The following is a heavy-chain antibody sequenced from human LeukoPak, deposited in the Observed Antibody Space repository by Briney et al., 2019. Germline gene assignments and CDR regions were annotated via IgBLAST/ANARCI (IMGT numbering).Heavy chain of an antibody. CDR2: IYHNGNT. CDR1: TYSISSGYY. V-gene: IGHV4-38-2*02. Sequence: SESLSLTCTVSTYSISSGYYWGWIRQPPGKGLEWIGNIYHNGNTYYNPSLKSRVTISVDTSKKQFSLKLRTATAADTAVYYCARIEAVTRGYNHAYYFDYWGQGTLVTVSS. J-gene: IGHJ4*02. D-gene: IGHD5-18*01. CDR3: ARIEAVTRGYNHAYYFDY.